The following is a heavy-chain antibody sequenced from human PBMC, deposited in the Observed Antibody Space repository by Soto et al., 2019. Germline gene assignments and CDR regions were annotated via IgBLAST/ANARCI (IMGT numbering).Heavy chain of an antibody. CDR3: ARHPLDYGAYFFDY. Sequence: PSETLSLTCTVSGGSISSSSYYWGWIRQPPGKGLEWIGSIYYSGSTYYNPSLKSRVTISVDTSKNQFSLKLSSVTAADTAVYYCARHPLDYGAYFFDYWGQGTLVTVSS. J-gene: IGHJ4*02. CDR2: IYYSGST. V-gene: IGHV4-39*01. CDR1: GGSISSSSYY. D-gene: IGHD4-17*01.